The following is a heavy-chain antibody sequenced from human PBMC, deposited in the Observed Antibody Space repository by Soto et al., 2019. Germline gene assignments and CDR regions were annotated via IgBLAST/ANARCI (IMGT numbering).Heavy chain of an antibody. CDR1: GFTFNTRG. J-gene: IGHJ4*02. D-gene: IGHD3-22*01. CDR2: INQDGSEK. CDR3: ARDYDRTPGLY. Sequence: GGSLRLSCAASGFTFNTRGMSWVRQAPGKGLEWVANINQDGSEKYCLDSVKGRFTISRDNAKNSLSLQMNSLRAEDTAMYYCARDYDRTPGLYWGQGTLVTVSS. V-gene: IGHV3-7*04.